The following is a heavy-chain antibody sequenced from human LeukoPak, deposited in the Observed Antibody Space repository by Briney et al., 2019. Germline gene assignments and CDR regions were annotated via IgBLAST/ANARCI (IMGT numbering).Heavy chain of an antibody. Sequence: GGSLRLSCAASGFTFSSYGMHWVRQAPGKGLEWVAVISYDGSNKYYADSVKGRFTVSRDNDKNSLYLQMNSLRGEDTAVYYCARGLSTAVAGFDYWGQGSLVTVSS. D-gene: IGHD6-19*01. CDR3: ARGLSTAVAGFDY. CDR1: GFTFSSYG. CDR2: ISYDGSNK. J-gene: IGHJ4*02. V-gene: IGHV3-30*03.